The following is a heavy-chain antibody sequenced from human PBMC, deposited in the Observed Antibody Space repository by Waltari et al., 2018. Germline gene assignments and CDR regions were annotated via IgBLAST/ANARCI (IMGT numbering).Heavy chain of an antibody. J-gene: IGHJ3*02. D-gene: IGHD3-22*01. Sequence: VQLQESGPGLVKPSETLSLRCNVSGDSIRSHFWSWIRQAPGKGLEWMGHMYFSVTNDYNPSLKSRVAISIDTSKNHFSLNLRSVTAADTAIYYCARLPRGSVIIGAFDIWGQGTQVTVSS. CDR3: ARLPRGSVIIGAFDI. V-gene: IGHV4-59*11. CDR1: GDSIRSHF. CDR2: MYFSVTN.